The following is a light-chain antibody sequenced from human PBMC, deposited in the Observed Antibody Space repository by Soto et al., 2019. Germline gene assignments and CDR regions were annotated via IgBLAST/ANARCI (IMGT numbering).Light chain of an antibody. CDR2: EVS. V-gene: IGLV2-14*01. J-gene: IGLJ1*01. CDR1: SSDVGAYNF. CDR3: SSYTSSNSLYV. Sequence: QSVLTQPPSASGTPGQRVTISCSGSSSDVGAYNFVSWYQQHPGKAPKLMIFEVSHRPSGVSNRFSGSKSGNTASLTISGLQAEDEADYYCSSYTSSNSLYVFGTGTSSPS.